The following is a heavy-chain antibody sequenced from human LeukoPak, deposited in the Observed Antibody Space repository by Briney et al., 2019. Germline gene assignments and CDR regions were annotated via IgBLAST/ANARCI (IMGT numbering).Heavy chain of an antibody. D-gene: IGHD4-23*01. CDR2: IYYSGST. CDR1: GGSISSYY. CDR3: ARANGNSGLYFDY. J-gene: IGHJ4*02. V-gene: IGHV4-59*01. Sequence: SETLSLTCTVSGGSISSYYWSWIRQPAGKGLEWIGYIYYSGSTNYNPSLKSRVTISVDTSKNQFSLKLSSVTAADTAVYYCARANGNSGLYFDYWGQGTLVTVSS.